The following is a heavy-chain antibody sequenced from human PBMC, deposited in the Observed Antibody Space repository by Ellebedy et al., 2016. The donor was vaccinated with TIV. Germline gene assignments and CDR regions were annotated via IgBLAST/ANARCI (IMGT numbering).Heavy chain of an antibody. J-gene: IGHJ5*02. Sequence: MPSETLSLTCSVSGDSIGSSYWNRIRQAPGKGLEWIGHIHYTGSTYYNPSLKSRVTISVHPSKNQFSLKLRSVTAADTAVYYCARDLAAAGSCWFDPWGQGTLVTVSS. V-gene: IGHV4-59*12. D-gene: IGHD6-13*01. CDR2: IHYTGST. CDR3: ARDLAAAGSCWFDP. CDR1: GDSIGSSY.